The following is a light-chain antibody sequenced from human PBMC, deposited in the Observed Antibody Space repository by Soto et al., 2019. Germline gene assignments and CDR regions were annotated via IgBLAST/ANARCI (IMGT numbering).Light chain of an antibody. CDR3: QQLYSSPFT. CDR1: QSVLYSSNNKNF. J-gene: IGKJ2*01. Sequence: DIVMTQSPDSLAVSLGERATINCKSSQSVLYSSNNKNFVAWYQQKPGQSPKLLIYWASSRISGVPDRFSGSGSGTDFTLTINSLHAEDVAVYYCQQLYSSPFTFGQGTKLEIK. CDR2: WAS. V-gene: IGKV4-1*01.